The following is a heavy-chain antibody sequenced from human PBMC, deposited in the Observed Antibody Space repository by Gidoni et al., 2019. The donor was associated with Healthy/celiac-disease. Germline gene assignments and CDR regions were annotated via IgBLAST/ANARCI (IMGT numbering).Heavy chain of an antibody. Sequence: QVTLKESGPVLVKPTETLTLTCPVSGFSLSNARMGVSWIRQPPGKALEWLAHIFSNDEKSYSTSLKSRLTISKDTSKSQVVLTMTNMDPVDTATYYCARQYSSSWYDYYYYMDVWGKGTTVTVSS. CDR1: GFSLSNARMG. CDR2: IFSNDEK. V-gene: IGHV2-26*01. CDR3: ARQYSSSWYDYYYYMDV. J-gene: IGHJ6*03. D-gene: IGHD6-13*01.